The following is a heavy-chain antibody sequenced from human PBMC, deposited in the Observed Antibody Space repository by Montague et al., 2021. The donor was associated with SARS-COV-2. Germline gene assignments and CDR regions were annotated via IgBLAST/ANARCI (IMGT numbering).Heavy chain of an antibody. CDR2: VYHSGYT. J-gene: IGHJ4*02. CDR3: ARRGYTGSDYFDY. CDR1: GFSISSGFY. Sequence: SETLSLTCSVSGFSISSGFYWAWIRHSPGKGPEWIGTVYHSGYTXYNPALTCRVTVSIDTSKNQFSLTVTSVTAADTAVYFCARRGYTGSDYFDYWGQGTLVTVSS. V-gene: IGHV4-38-2*01. D-gene: IGHD5-12*01.